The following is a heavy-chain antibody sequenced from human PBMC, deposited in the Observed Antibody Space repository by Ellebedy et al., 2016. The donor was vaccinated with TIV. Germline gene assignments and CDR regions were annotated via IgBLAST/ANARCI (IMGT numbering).Heavy chain of an antibody. Sequence: PGGSLRLSCAASGFSFSSYGMHWVRQAPGKGLEWVAFLRRDGSNKYYTDSVEGRFTISRDNSKNIVYLQTNSLRAEDTAVYYCARDRWPYFFDCWGQGTLVTVSS. J-gene: IGHJ4*02. CDR3: ARDRWPYFFDC. D-gene: IGHD4-23*01. CDR2: LRRDGSNK. CDR1: GFSFSSYG. V-gene: IGHV3-30*02.